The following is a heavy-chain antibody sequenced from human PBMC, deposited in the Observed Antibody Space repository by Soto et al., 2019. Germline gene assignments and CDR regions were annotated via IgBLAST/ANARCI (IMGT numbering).Heavy chain of an antibody. J-gene: IGHJ5*01. CDR3: ARGFGTHNWLDF. Sequence: ASVKVSCKASGYTFSIYGFIWVRQAPGQAPEWMGWISGDNGHTEYAQKFQGRVTMTRDTSTSIAYMELGSLRSDDTAVYYCARGFGTHNWLDFWGQGTLVTVSS. CDR2: ISGDNGHT. V-gene: IGHV1-18*01. CDR1: GYTFSIYG. D-gene: IGHD3-16*01.